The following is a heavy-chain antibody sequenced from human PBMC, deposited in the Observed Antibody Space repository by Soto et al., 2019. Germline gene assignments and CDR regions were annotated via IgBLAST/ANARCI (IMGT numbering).Heavy chain of an antibody. CDR1: GGSISSYY. CDR2: IYTSGST. CDR3: AREGTIFGVVIHHYYYYYGMDV. J-gene: IGHJ6*02. V-gene: IGHV4-4*07. D-gene: IGHD3-3*01. Sequence: SETLSLTCTVSGGSISSYYWSGIRQPAGKGLEWIGRIYTSGSTNYNPSLKSRVTMSVDTYKNQFSLKLSSVTAADTAVYYCAREGTIFGVVIHHYYYYYGMDVWGQGNTVTVS.